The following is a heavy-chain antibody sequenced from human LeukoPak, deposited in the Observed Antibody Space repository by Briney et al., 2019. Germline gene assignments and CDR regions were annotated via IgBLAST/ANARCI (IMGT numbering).Heavy chain of an antibody. Sequence: GSLRLSCAASGFTFRSFAMTWVRQAPGKGLEWVSTISDGGGDTYYADSVQGRFTISRDNSKNTLYLQMNSLRAEDTAVYSCAKAYGDYADYVVLGSWGQGTLVTVSP. CDR2: ISDGGGDT. D-gene: IGHD4-17*01. J-gene: IGHJ5*02. CDR1: GFTFRSFA. V-gene: IGHV3-23*01. CDR3: AKAYGDYADYVVLGS.